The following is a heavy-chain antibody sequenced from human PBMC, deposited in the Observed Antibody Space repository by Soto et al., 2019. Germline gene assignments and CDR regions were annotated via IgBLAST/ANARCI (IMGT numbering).Heavy chain of an antibody. Sequence: GGSLRLSCAASGFTFSNYAMSWVRQAPGKGLEWVSGISGSGGSTYYADSVKGRFTISRDNSKNTLYLQMNSLRAEDTAVYYCGKEYGDYNYYYYYMDVWGKGTTVTVSS. CDR3: GKEYGDYNYYYYYMDV. CDR1: GFTFSNYA. D-gene: IGHD4-17*01. V-gene: IGHV3-23*01. CDR2: ISGSGGST. J-gene: IGHJ6*03.